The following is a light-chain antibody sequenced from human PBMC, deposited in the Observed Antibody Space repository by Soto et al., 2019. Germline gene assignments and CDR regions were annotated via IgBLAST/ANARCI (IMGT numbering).Light chain of an antibody. Sequence: QPVLTQSPSASASLGASVKLTCTLSSGHSNYAIAWHQQQPEKGPRYLMKLNNDGSHSKGDGIPDRFSGSSSGAERYLTISSRQSEDESDYYCQTWDTGISVVFGGGTKLTVL. CDR2: LNNDGSH. CDR3: QTWDTGISVV. CDR1: SGHSNYA. V-gene: IGLV4-69*01. J-gene: IGLJ2*01.